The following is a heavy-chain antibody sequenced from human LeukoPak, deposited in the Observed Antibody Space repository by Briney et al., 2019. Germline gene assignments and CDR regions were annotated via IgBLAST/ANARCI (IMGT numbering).Heavy chain of an antibody. V-gene: IGHV3-30*03. D-gene: IGHD3-3*01. CDR2: ISYDGSNK. CDR3: ATEQGNYDFWSGSWFDP. CDR1: GFTFSSYG. J-gene: IGHJ5*02. Sequence: GGSLRLSCAASGFTFSSYGMHWVRQAPGKGLDWVAVISYDGSNKYYADSVKGRFTISRDTSKNTLNLQMNSLRAEDTAVYYCATEQGNYDFWSGSWFDPWGQGTLVTVSS.